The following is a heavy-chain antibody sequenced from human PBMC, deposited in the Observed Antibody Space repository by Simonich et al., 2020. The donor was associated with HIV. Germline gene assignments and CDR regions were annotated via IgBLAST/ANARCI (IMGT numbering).Heavy chain of an antibody. D-gene: IGHD1-26*01. Sequence: QVQLQESGPGLVKPSETLSLTCTVSGGSISSYYWSWIRQPPGKGLEWIGYISYSGRTNYHPALKSRCTISVDTSKNQFSLKLSSVTAADTAVYYCARTTVELNYYYYYMDVWGKGTTVTVSS. V-gene: IGHV4-59*08. CDR2: ISYSGRT. CDR1: GGSISSYY. J-gene: IGHJ6*03. CDR3: ARTTVELNYYYYYMDV.